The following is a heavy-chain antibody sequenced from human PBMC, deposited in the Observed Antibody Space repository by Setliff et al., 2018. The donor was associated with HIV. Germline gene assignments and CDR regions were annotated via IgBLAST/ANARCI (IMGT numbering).Heavy chain of an antibody. CDR1: GGSVNDFY. CDR3: ATLDYSGGNFLAY. J-gene: IGHJ4*02. D-gene: IGHD2-21*02. CDR2: IHSSGST. Sequence: KASETLSLTCTVSGGSVNDFYCNWIRQPPGKGPEWIGYIHSSGSTIYNPSLKSRITISLDTSKEQFSLELSSATAADTAVYYCATLDYSGGNFLAYWGQGSLVTVTS. V-gene: IGHV4-4*09.